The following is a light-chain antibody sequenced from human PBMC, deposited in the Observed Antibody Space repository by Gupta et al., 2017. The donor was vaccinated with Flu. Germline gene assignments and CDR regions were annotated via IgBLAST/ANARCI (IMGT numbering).Light chain of an antibody. Sequence: TVTLTCGLTSGSVSTNNYPSWYQQAPGQAPRTLIYITSARSAGVPDRFSGSILGNKAARTITGAQAEDESDYYCVLYMGSGISMFGGGTKLTVL. V-gene: IGLV8-61*01. CDR2: ITS. CDR1: SGSVSTNNY. J-gene: IGLJ3*02. CDR3: VLYMGSGISM.